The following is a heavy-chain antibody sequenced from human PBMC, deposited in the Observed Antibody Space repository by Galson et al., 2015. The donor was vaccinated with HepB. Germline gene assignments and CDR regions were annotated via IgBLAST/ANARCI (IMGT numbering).Heavy chain of an antibody. J-gene: IGHJ4*02. D-gene: IGHD1-26*01. V-gene: IGHV3-30-3*01. CDR2: TPYEGTNE. CDR3: AREEVGFDY. CDR1: GFTFSNYA. Sequence: SLRLSCAASGFTFSNYALHWVRQAPGKGLEWVAVTPYEGTNEYYADSVRGRFTISRDNSKNTLYLQMDSLRPEDTAVYYCAREEVGFDYWGQGTLVTVSS.